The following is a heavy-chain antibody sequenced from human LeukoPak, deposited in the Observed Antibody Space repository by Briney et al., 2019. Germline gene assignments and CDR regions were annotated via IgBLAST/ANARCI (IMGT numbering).Heavy chain of an antibody. Sequence: ASVKVSCKVSGYTLTELSMHWVRQAPGKGLEWMGGFDPEDGETIYAQKFQGRVTMTEDTSTDTAYMELSSLRSEDTAVYCCASSTRYYYGLGSYYTFDYWGQGTLVSVSS. D-gene: IGHD3-10*01. CDR1: GYTLTELS. V-gene: IGHV1-24*01. CDR3: ASSTRYYYGLGSYYTFDY. CDR2: FDPEDGET. J-gene: IGHJ4*02.